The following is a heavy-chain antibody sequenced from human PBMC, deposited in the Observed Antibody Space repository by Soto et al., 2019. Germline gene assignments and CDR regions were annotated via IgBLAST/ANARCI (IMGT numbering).Heavy chain of an antibody. Sequence: SQTLSLTCAISGDSVSSNTAAWNWIRSSPSRGLEWLGRTYYRSNWRHDYAVSVRSRITVNADTSKNHFSLQLNSVTPDDTAVYYCARGVAGSGFDLWGQGTLVTLSS. V-gene: IGHV6-1*01. D-gene: IGHD6-19*01. J-gene: IGHJ4*02. CDR2: TYYRSNWRH. CDR3: ARGVAGSGFDL. CDR1: GDSVSSNTAA.